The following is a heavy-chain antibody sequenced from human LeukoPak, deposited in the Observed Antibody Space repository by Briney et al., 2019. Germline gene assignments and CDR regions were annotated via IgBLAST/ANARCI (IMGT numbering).Heavy chain of an antibody. CDR3: ARICSGYTTEPFDY. CDR1: GGTFSSYA. V-gene: IGHV1-69*05. J-gene: IGHJ4*02. D-gene: IGHD3-22*01. Sequence: GASVKVSCKASGGTFSSYAISWVRQAPGQGLEWMGGIIPIFGTANYAQKFQGRVTITTDESTSTAYMELSSLRSEDTAVYYCARICSGYTTEPFDYWGQGTLVTVSS. CDR2: IIPIFGTA.